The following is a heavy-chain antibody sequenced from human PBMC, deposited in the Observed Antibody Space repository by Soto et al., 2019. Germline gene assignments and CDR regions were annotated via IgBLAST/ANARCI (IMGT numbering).Heavy chain of an antibody. CDR2: INAGNGNT. CDR3: AREGYCSGGSCYSGGFWFDP. Sequence: GASVKVSCKASGYTFTSYAMHWARQAPGQRLEWMGWINAGNGNTKYSQKFQGRVTITRDTSASTVYMEVSSLRSEDTALYYCAREGYCSGGSCYSGGFWFDPWGQGTLVTVSS. V-gene: IGHV1-3*01. J-gene: IGHJ5*02. D-gene: IGHD2-15*01. CDR1: GYTFTSYA.